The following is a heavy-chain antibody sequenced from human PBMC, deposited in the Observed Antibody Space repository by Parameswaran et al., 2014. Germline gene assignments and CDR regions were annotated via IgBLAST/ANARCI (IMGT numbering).Heavy chain of an antibody. Sequence: WVRQAPGQGLEWMGWINPNSGGTNYAQKFQGRVTMTRDTSISTAYMELSRLRSDDTAVYYCARVDQTYYYDSSGYPGDDYWGQGTLVTVSS. CDR3: ARVDQTYYYDSSGYPGDDY. J-gene: IGHJ4*02. D-gene: IGHD3-22*01. CDR2: INPNSGGT. V-gene: IGHV1-2*02.